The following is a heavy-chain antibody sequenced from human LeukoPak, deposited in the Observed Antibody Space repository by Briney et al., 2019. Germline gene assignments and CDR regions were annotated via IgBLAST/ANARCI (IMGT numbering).Heavy chain of an antibody. CDR3: AKESNRLDV. V-gene: IGHV3-23*01. CDR2: ISSSGHAT. D-gene: IGHD3-16*02. Sequence: GGSLRLSCVASGFTYSNYAMTWVRQAPGKGLEWVSAISSSGHATYYADSVKGRFTISRDNPKNTLYLQMNSLRVEDTALYYCAKESNRLDVWGKGTTVTVSS. CDR1: GFTYSNYA. J-gene: IGHJ6*04.